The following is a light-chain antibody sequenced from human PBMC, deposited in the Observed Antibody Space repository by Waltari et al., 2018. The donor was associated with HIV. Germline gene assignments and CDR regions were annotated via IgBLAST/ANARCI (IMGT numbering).Light chain of an antibody. CDR2: DDS. CDR1: RIGYKS. CDR3: QVWDSSSHHYV. J-gene: IGLJ1*01. Sequence: SYVLTQPPSVSVAPGQTARITCGGDRIGYKSVHWYQQKPGQAPVLVVYDDSDGPAGIPVRLSGSNSGNTATLTISRVEGGDEADYFCQVWDSSSHHYVFGTGTKVTVL. V-gene: IGLV3-21*02.